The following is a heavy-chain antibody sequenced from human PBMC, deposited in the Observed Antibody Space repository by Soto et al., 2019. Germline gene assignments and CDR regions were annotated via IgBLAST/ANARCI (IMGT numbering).Heavy chain of an antibody. CDR2: ISGGSSYT. D-gene: IGHD3-10*01. CDR3: AKTRVADSGYYFDQ. J-gene: IGHJ4*02. CDR1: GFSFGDSY. V-gene: IGHV3-11*05. Sequence: QVQLVESGGGLVKPGGSLRLSCAASGFSFGDSYMSWIRQSAGKGLEWLSYISGGSSYTKYAESVKGRFTISRDNARRSLFLQVNGLRADDTVIYYCAKTRVADSGYYFDQWGQGTMVTVSS.